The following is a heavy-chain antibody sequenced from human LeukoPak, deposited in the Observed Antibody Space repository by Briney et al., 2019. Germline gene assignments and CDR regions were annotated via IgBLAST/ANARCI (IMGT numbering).Heavy chain of an antibody. CDR3: ARHPDYGDFKYWYFDL. Sequence: PSETLSLTCTVSGGSISSSSYYWGWIRQPPGKGLEWIGSIYYSGSTYYNPSLKSRVTIPVDTSKNQFSLKLSSVTAADTAVYYCARHPDYGDFKYWYFDLWGRGTLVTVSS. CDR2: IYYSGST. D-gene: IGHD4-17*01. CDR1: GGSISSSSYY. V-gene: IGHV4-39*01. J-gene: IGHJ2*01.